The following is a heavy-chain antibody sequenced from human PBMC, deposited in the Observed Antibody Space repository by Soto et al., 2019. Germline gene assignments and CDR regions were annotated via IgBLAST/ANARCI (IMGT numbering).Heavy chain of an antibody. CDR2: ISSSGSTI. D-gene: IGHD3-10*01. Sequence: GGSLRLSCAASGFTFSSYEMNWVRQAPGKGLEWVSYISSSGSTIYYADSVKGRFTISRDNAKNSLYLQMNSLRAEDTAVYYCAREVITMVRGVITYYHGMDVWGQGTTVTVSS. CDR3: AREVITMVRGVITYYHGMDV. V-gene: IGHV3-48*03. CDR1: GFTFSSYE. J-gene: IGHJ6*02.